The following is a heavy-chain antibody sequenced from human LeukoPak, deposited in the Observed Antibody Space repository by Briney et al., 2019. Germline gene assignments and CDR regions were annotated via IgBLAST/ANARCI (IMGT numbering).Heavy chain of an antibody. D-gene: IGHD6-6*01. V-gene: IGHV3-23*01. Sequence: PGGSPRLSCAASGFTFSSYAMSWVRQAPGKGLEWVSAISGSGGSTYYADSVKGRFTISRDNSKNTLYLQMNSLRAEDTAVYYCANHPEYSSSPPADYWGQGTLVTVSS. J-gene: IGHJ4*02. CDR1: GFTFSSYA. CDR3: ANHPEYSSSPPADY. CDR2: ISGSGGST.